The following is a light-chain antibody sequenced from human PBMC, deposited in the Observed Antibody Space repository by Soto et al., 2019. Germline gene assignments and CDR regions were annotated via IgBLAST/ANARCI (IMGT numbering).Light chain of an antibody. J-gene: IGLJ3*02. CDR1: TGAVTSGHY. V-gene: IGLV7-46*01. Sequence: QAVVTQEPSLTVSPGGTVTLTCGSSTGAVTSGHYPYWSQQKPGQAPRTLIYDTSNKHSWTPARFSGSLLGGKAALTLSGAQPEDEAEYYCLLSYSGARYWVFGGGTQLTVL. CDR3: LLSYSGARYWV. CDR2: DTS.